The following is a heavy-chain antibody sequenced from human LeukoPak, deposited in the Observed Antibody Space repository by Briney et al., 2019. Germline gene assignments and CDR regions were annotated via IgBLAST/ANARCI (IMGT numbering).Heavy chain of an antibody. CDR3: ARDPQVYYDSRGYYYYYYMDV. CDR2: IIPIFGTA. D-gene: IGHD3-22*01. Sequence: ASVKVSCKASGYTFTSYGISWVRQAPGQGLEWMGRIIPIFGTANYAQKFQGRVTITTDESTSTAYMELSSLRSEDTAVYYCARDPQVYYDSRGYYYYYYMDVWGKGTTVTVSS. CDR1: GYTFTSYG. V-gene: IGHV1-69*05. J-gene: IGHJ6*03.